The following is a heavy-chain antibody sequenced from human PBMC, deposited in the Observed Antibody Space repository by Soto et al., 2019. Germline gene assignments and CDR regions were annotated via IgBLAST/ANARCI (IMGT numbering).Heavy chain of an antibody. J-gene: IGHJ4*02. Sequence: QITLKESGPTLVKPTQTLTLTCTFSGFSLSTSGVGVGWIRQPPGKALEWLALIYWDDDKRYSPSLKSRLTIPKDTSKNQVVLTMTNMDPVDTAKSYCVHKGGGDRILDYWGQGTLVTVSS. CDR3: VHKGGGDRILDY. V-gene: IGHV2-5*02. D-gene: IGHD3-16*01. CDR2: IYWDDDK. CDR1: GFSLSTSGVG.